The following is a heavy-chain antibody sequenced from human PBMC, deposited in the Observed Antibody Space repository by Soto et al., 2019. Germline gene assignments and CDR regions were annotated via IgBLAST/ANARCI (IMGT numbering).Heavy chain of an antibody. CDR3: ARGLYLAYGQDY. CDR1: GFTFTNYW. V-gene: IGHV3-74*01. D-gene: IGHD4-17*01. CDR2: IKSDEITT. Sequence: EVQLVESGGGLVQPGGSLRLSCAASGFTFTNYWMHWVRQVPGKGPEWVSRIKSDEITTDYADSVKGRFTISRDNAKNTVHLQMSSLRAEATAVYYCARGLYLAYGQDYWGQGILVTVSP. J-gene: IGHJ4*02.